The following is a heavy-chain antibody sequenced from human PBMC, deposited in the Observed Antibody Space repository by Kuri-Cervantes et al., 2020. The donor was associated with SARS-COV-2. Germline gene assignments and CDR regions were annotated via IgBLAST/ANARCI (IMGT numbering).Heavy chain of an antibody. V-gene: IGHV3-30-3*01. CDR3: AKDRGGSGWYLDY. Sequence: GGSLRLSCAASGFTFSSYAMRWVRQAPGKGLEWVAVISYDGSNKYYADSAKGRFTISRDNSKNTLYLQMNSLRAEDTAVYYCAKDRGGSGWYLDYWGQGTLVTVSS. CDR1: GFTFSSYA. J-gene: IGHJ4*02. CDR2: ISYDGSNK. D-gene: IGHD6-19*01.